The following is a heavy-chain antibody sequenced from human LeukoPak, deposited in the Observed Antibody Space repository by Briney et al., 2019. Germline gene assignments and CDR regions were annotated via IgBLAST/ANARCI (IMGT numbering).Heavy chain of an antibody. CDR1: GYTFTGYY. CDR3: ARDWYYYDSSGHYYVDWFDP. CDR2: INPNSGGT. V-gene: IGHV1-2*06. D-gene: IGHD3-22*01. Sequence: ASVKVSCKASGYTFTGYYMHWVRQAPGQGLEWMGRINPNSGGTNYAQKFQGGVTMTRETSISTAYMELSRLRSDDTAVYYCARDWYYYDSSGHYYVDWFDPWGQGTLVTVSS. J-gene: IGHJ5*02.